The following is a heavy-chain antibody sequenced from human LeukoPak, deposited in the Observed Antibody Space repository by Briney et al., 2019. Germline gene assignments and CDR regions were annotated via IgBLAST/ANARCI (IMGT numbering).Heavy chain of an antibody. D-gene: IGHD5-18*01. CDR3: ARAPWGGYSYGFDY. J-gene: IGHJ4*02. Sequence: SETLSLTCTVSGGSISSGSYYWSWIRQPAGKGLEWIGRIYTSGSTNYNPSLKSRVTISVDTSKNQFSLKLGSVTAADTAVYYCARAPWGGYSYGFDYWGQGTLVTVSP. CDR2: IYTSGST. V-gene: IGHV4-61*02. CDR1: GGSISSGSYY.